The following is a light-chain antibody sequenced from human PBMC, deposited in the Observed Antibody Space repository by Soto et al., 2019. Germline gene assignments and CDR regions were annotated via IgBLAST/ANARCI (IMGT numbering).Light chain of an antibody. V-gene: IGKV1-33*01. CDR1: QDITDF. CDR2: DAS. CDR3: QQYDGLTPYT. J-gene: IGKJ2*01. Sequence: DIQMTQSPSSLSASVGDRVTITCQASQDITDFLNWYQQKPGKAPKLLIYDASNLEQGVPSRFSGRGSGTDVTFTIASLQPEDIATYYCQQYDGLTPYTFGQGTKLEIK.